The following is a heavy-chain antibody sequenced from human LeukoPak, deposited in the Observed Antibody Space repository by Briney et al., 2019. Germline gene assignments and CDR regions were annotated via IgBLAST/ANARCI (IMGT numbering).Heavy chain of an antibody. CDR3: ARDRQEYDILTGYLGVFDP. CDR2: VYYSGST. Sequence: SETLSLTCTVSGGSISRYYWSWIRQPPGKGLEWIGYVYYSGSTNYNPSLKTRVTISVATSKNPFSLKLSSVTAADTAVYYCARDRQEYDILTGYLGVFDPWGQGTLVTVSS. V-gene: IGHV4-59*01. J-gene: IGHJ5*02. CDR1: GGSISRYY. D-gene: IGHD3-9*01.